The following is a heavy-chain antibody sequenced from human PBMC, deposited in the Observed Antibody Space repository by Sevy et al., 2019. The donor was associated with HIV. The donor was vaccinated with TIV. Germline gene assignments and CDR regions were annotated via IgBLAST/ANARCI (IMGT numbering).Heavy chain of an antibody. CDR1: GFTFSSYG. J-gene: IGHJ4*02. CDR3: ASGAYYYASRTENFDY. V-gene: IGHV3-33*01. Sequence: GGSLRLSCAASGFTFSSYGMHWVRQAPGKGLEWVALIWYDGSSKYYAESVKGRFTISRDNSKNTLYLQMNSLRAEDTAVYYCASGAYYYASRTENFDYWGQGTLVTVSS. CDR2: IWYDGSSK. D-gene: IGHD3-10*01.